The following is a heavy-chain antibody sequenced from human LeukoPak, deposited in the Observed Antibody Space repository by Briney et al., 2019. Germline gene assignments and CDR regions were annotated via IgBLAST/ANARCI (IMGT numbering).Heavy chain of an antibody. CDR2: ISYDGSNK. CDR3: AKQGDSGDYNY. V-gene: IGHV3-30*18. D-gene: IGHD4-17*01. CDR1: GFTFSSYG. J-gene: IGHJ4*02. Sequence: PGRSLILSCAASGFTFSSYGMHWFRQAPGKRLEGVAVISYDGSNKYYADSVKGRFTISRDNSKNTLYLQMNSLRAEDTSVYYCAKQGDSGDYNYWGQGTLVTVSS.